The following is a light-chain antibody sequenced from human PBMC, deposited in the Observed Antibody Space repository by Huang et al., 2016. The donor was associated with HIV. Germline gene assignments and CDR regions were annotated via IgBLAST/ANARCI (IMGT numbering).Light chain of an antibody. J-gene: IGKJ4*01. CDR2: KVS. Sequence: DVVMTQSPLSLPVTLGQPASISCRSSQSLLYSDGDTYLNWFQQRPGQSPRRLIYKVSNRDSGVPDRVSGSGSGTDFTLKISRVAAEDVGIYYCMQGTHWPLTFGGGTKVEIK. CDR1: QSLLYSDGDTY. CDR3: MQGTHWPLT. V-gene: IGKV2-30*01.